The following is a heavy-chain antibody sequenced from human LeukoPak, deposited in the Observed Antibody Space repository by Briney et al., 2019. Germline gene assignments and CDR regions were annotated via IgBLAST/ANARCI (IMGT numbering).Heavy chain of an antibody. J-gene: IGHJ4*02. Sequence: ASVKVSCRASGYTFTSYGISWVRQAPGQGLEWMGWISAYNGNTNYAQKLQGRVTMTTDTSTSTAYMELRSLRSDDTAVYYCARARTTIFGVVMPYFDYWGQGTLVTVSS. V-gene: IGHV1-18*01. CDR2: ISAYNGNT. D-gene: IGHD3-3*01. CDR3: ARARTTIFGVVMPYFDY. CDR1: GYTFTSYG.